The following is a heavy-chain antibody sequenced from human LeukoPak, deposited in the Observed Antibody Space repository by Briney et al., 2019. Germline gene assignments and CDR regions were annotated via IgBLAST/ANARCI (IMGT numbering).Heavy chain of an antibody. CDR3: ARPVNYYGSFDY. D-gene: IGHD3-10*01. CDR1: GGSISSSSYY. Sequence: SETLSLTCTVSGGSISSSSYYWGWIRQPPGKGLEWIGSIYYSGSTYYNPSLKSRVTISVDTSKNQFSLKLSSVTAADTAVYYCARPVNYYGSFDYWGQGTLVTVPS. CDR2: IYYSGST. J-gene: IGHJ4*02. V-gene: IGHV4-39*01.